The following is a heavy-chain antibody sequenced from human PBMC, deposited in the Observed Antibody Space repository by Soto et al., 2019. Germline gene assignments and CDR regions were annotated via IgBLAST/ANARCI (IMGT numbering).Heavy chain of an antibody. CDR3: LNGDYY. Sequence: EEQLVESGGGLVQPGGSLRLSCAASGFSFSTHYMNWVRQTPGKGLEWVSSINRDSTVIKYADSVKGRFTISRDNARNSLSLQMNSLRAEDTAGDDCLNGDYYGGPGTLVTVSS. D-gene: IGHD3-16*01. V-gene: IGHV3-48*01. CDR1: GFSFSTHY. CDR2: INRDSTVI. J-gene: IGHJ4*02.